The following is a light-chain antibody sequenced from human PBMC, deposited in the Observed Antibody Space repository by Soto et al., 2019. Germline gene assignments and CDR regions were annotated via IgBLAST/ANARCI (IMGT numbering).Light chain of an antibody. CDR3: SSYAGSNNYV. CDR1: SSDVGGYNY. CDR2: EVS. J-gene: IGLJ1*01. V-gene: IGLV2-8*01. Sequence: QSALTQPPSASGSPGQSVTISCTGTSSDVGGYNYVSWYQQHPGKGPKLIIYEVSRRPSGVPDRFSGSKSGNTASLTVAGLQAEDEADYYCSSYAGSNNYVFGTGTNLTVL.